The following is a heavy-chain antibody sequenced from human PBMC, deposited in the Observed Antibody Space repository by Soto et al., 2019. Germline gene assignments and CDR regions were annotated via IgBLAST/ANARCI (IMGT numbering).Heavy chain of an antibody. D-gene: IGHD3-22*01. CDR1: GYSLTGYY. CDR2: INPSDGTS. V-gene: IGHV1-46*01. J-gene: IGHJ4*02. Sequence: VASVKVSCKASGYSLTGYYIHWVRQAPGQGLEWTGRINPSDGTSAYTQQFQGRFFMTRDTSTSTVFMELNSLKSQDTALYFCAREGSGSYLVLWGQGTLVTVSS. CDR3: AREGSGSYLVL.